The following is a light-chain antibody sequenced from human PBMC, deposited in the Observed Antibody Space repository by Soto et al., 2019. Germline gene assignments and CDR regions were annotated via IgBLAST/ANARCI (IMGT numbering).Light chain of an antibody. CDR1: QSVRSSF. Sequence: EIVLTQSPGTLSLSPGERATLSCRASQSVRSSFLAWYQQKPGQAPRLLIYGASGRATGIPDRFSGSGSGTDFTLTISRLEPEDFAVYSCQQYGSSPTFGQGTKVEIK. CDR2: GAS. CDR3: QQYGSSPT. V-gene: IGKV3-20*01. J-gene: IGKJ1*01.